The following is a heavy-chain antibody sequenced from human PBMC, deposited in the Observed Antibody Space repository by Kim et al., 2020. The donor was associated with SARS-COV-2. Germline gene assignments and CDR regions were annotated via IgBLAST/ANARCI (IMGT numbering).Heavy chain of an antibody. CDR3: ARGDGYSSGPFDY. J-gene: IGHJ4*02. V-gene: IGHV3-64*01. Sequence: YANSVKGRFTISRDKSKNMLDLQMGSRRPEDMAVYYCARGDGYSSGPFDYWGQGTLVTVSS. D-gene: IGHD6-19*01.